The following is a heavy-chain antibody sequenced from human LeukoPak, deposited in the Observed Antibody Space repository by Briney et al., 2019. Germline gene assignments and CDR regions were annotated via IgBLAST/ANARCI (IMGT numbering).Heavy chain of an antibody. J-gene: IGHJ4*02. CDR1: GYTLTSYD. Sequence: ASVKVSCKASGYTLTSYDINWVRQATGQGLEWMGWMTPNSGNTGYAQKFQGRVTMTRKTSISTAYMELSSLRSEDTAVYYCARGREAGTIFGVVITETFDYWGQGTLVTVSS. CDR3: ARGREAGTIFGVVITETFDY. D-gene: IGHD3-3*01. CDR2: MTPNSGNT. V-gene: IGHV1-8*02.